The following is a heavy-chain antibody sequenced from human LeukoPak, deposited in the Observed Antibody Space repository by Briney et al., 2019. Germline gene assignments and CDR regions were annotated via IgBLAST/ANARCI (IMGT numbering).Heavy chain of an antibody. CDR2: IIPIFGTA. J-gene: IGHJ6*02. Sequence: ASVKVSCKASGGTFSSYAISWVRQAPGQGLEWMGGIIPIFGTANYAQKFQGRVTITADESTSTAYMELSSLRSEDTAVYYCARVYVPKTYYDILTGSDYYYYGMDVWGQGTTVTVSS. CDR1: GGTFSSYA. CDR3: ARVYVPKTYYDILTGSDYYYYGMDV. V-gene: IGHV1-69*13. D-gene: IGHD3-9*01.